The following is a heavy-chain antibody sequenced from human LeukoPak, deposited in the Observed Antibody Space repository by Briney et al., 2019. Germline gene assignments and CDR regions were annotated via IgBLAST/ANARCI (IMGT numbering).Heavy chain of an antibody. D-gene: IGHD4-17*01. J-gene: IGHJ4*02. CDR1: GYTFTSYD. Sequence: ASVKVSCKASGYTFTSYDINWVRQATGQGLEWMGWMNPSSGNTGYAQKFQGRVTMTRNTSISTAYMELSSLRSEDTAVYYCARYDYGDLELDYWGQGTLVTVSS. V-gene: IGHV1-8*01. CDR2: MNPSSGNT. CDR3: ARYDYGDLELDY.